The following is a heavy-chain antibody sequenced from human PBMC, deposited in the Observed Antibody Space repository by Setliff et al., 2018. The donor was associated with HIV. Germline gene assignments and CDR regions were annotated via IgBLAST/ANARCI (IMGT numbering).Heavy chain of an antibody. D-gene: IGHD4-17*01. CDR3: ARDWRSGDYAVSPLYYYYGMDV. CDR1: GYTFTSYG. V-gene: IGHV1-18*01. CDR2: ISAYNGNT. J-gene: IGHJ6*02. Sequence: ASVKVSCKASGYTFTSYGISWVRQAPGQGLEWMGWISAYNGNTNYAQKLQGRVTMTTDTPTSTAYMELRSLRSDDTAVYYCARDWRSGDYAVSPLYYYYGMDVWGQGTTVTVS.